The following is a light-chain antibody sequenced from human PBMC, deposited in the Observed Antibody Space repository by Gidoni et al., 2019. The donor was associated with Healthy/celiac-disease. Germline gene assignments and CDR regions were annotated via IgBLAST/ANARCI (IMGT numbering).Light chain of an antibody. V-gene: IGKV1-39*01. CDR3: QQSYSMPQT. Sequence: DIQMTQSPSSLSASVGDRVTITCRASQTISTYLNWYQQRPGEAPKLLVYAASSLQRGVPSRFSATESGTDFTLTINGLQPEDFATYYCQQSYSMPQTFGQGTKVEV. CDR1: QTISTY. CDR2: AAS. J-gene: IGKJ1*01.